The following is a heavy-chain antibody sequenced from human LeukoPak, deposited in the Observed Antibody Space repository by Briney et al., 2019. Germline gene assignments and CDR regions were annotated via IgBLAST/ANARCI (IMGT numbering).Heavy chain of an antibody. CDR2: IKQDGSEK. CDR1: GFTFSSYW. CDR3: ASDSGFDY. J-gene: IGHJ4*02. V-gene: IGHV3-7*01. Sequence: QTGGSLRLSXAASGFTFSSYWMSWVRQAPGKGVEWVANIKQDGSEKYYVDSVRGRFTISRDNAKNSLYLQMNSLRAEDTAVYYCASDSGFDYWGQGTLVTVSS. D-gene: IGHD3-10*01.